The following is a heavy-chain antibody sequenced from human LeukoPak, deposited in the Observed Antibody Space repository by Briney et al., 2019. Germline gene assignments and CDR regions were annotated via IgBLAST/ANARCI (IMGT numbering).Heavy chain of an antibody. CDR1: GGSIRSYY. V-gene: IGHV4-59*01. Sequence: QVQLQESGPGLVKPSQTLSLTCTVSGGSIRSYYWSWIRQPPGKGLAWIGHIYYSGSTNYTPSLKSRVTISVDTSENQFSLKLSSVTAADTAVYYCARGHMDSSGSYYFDYWGQGTLVTVSS. J-gene: IGHJ4*02. D-gene: IGHD3-22*01. CDR3: ARGHMDSSGSYYFDY. CDR2: IYYSGST.